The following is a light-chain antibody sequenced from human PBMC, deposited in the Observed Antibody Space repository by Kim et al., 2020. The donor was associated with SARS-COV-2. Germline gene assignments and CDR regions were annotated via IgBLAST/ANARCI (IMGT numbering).Light chain of an antibody. CDR3: QKYGSSPET. V-gene: IGKV3D-20*01. CDR1: QSVSSSY. J-gene: IGKJ1*01. Sequence: PGQRAPLSCGSSQSVSSSYFAWYQQKPGRAPRLLIYDAYSRATGIPDRFSGSGSGTDFTLTISRLEPEDFAVYYCQKYGSSPETFGQGTKVDIK. CDR2: DAY.